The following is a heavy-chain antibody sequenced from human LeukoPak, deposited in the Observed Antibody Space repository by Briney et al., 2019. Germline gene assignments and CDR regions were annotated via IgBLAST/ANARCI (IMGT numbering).Heavy chain of an antibody. CDR3: GAAYSGSSPFDY. CDR1: GFTFSTYT. D-gene: IGHD1-26*01. Sequence: GGSLKLSCTASGFTFSTYTMNWVRQAPGKGLEWVSSISSSSYYIYYADSVKGRFTISRDNAKNSLFLQMNSLRAEDTAVYYCGAAYSGSSPFDYWGQGTLVTVSS. CDR2: ISSSSYYI. J-gene: IGHJ4*02. V-gene: IGHV3-21*01.